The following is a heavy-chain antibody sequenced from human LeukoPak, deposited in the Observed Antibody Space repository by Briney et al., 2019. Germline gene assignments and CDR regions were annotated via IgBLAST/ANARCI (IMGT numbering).Heavy chain of an antibody. CDR2: MNPNSGNT. D-gene: IGHD3-22*01. Sequence: ASVKVSCKASGYTFTSYDINWVRQATGQGREWMGWMNPNSGNTGCAQKFQGRVTMTRNTSISTAYMELSSLRSEDTAVYYCAREHGYYDSSVPDWGQGTLVSVSS. CDR3: AREHGYYDSSVPD. CDR1: GYTFTSYD. J-gene: IGHJ4*02. V-gene: IGHV1-8*01.